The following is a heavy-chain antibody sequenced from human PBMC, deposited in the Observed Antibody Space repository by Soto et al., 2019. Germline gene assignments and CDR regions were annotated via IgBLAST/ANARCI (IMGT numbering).Heavy chain of an antibody. CDR1: GGPIRSSSHY. CDR2: IDESGDS. CDR3: AREGGYVDY. D-gene: IGHD1-1*01. V-gene: IGHV4-39*02. J-gene: IGHJ4*02. Sequence: SETLSLTCTVSGGPIRSSSHYWGWIRQSPRTGLEWIGSIDESGDSYYNPSLKSRVTILVDTSKNQFSLKLMSVTGADSAIYYCAREGGYVDYWGQGTLVTVSS.